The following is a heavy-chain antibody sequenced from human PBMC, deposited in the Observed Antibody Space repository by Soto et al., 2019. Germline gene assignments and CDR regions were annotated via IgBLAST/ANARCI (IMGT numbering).Heavy chain of an antibody. Sequence: PSETLSLTCTVSGGSISSGGYYWSWIRQHPGKGLEWIGYIYYSGSTYYNPSLKSRVTISVDTSKNQFSLKLSSVTAADTAVYYCARLVGSSWYVVFDYWGQGTLVTVSS. D-gene: IGHD6-13*01. J-gene: IGHJ4*02. CDR3: ARLVGSSWYVVFDY. CDR1: GGSISSGGYY. V-gene: IGHV4-31*03. CDR2: IYYSGST.